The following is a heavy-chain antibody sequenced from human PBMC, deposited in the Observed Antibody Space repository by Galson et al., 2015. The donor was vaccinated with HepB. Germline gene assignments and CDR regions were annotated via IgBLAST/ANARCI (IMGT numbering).Heavy chain of an antibody. CDR2: IVPIFGTA. D-gene: IGHD6-13*01. J-gene: IGHJ3*02. Sequence: SVKVSCKASGGTFSSYAISWVRQAPGQGLEWMGGIVPIFGTANYAQKFQGRVTITADESTSTAYMELSSLRSEDTAVYYCARDLIAAAGTGAFDIWGQGTMVTVSP. V-gene: IGHV1-69*13. CDR3: ARDLIAAAGTGAFDI. CDR1: GGTFSSYA.